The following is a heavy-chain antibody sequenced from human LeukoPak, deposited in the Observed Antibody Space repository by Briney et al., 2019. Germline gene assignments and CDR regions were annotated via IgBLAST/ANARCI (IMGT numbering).Heavy chain of an antibody. Sequence: PGGSLRLSCAASGFTFRTYAMSWVRQAPGKGLEWVSGISGSGGRTDYADSVKGRFTISRDNSKNTLYLQMNSLRAEDTALYYCAKDDLAGTTSDAFDIWGQGTMVTVSS. CDR1: GFTFRTYA. J-gene: IGHJ3*02. D-gene: IGHD1-7*01. CDR3: AKDDLAGTTSDAFDI. V-gene: IGHV3-23*01. CDR2: ISGSGGRT.